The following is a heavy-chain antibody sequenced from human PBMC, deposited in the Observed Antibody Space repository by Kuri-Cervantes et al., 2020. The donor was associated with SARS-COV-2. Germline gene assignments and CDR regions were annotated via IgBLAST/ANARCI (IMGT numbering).Heavy chain of an antibody. J-gene: IGHJ4*02. D-gene: IGHD3-22*01. Sequence: GGSLRLSCAASGFTFSNAWMSWVRQAPGKGLEWVGRIKSKTDGGTTDYAAPVKGRFTISRDDSKNTLYLQMNSLKTEDTAVYYCTTSPRYYYDSSGQSRSFDYWGQGTLVTDSS. CDR2: IKSKTDGGTT. V-gene: IGHV3-15*01. CDR3: TTSPRYYYDSSGQSRSFDY. CDR1: GFTFSNAW.